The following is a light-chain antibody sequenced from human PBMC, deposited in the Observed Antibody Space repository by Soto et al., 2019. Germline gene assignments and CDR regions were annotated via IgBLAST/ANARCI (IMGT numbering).Light chain of an antibody. Sequence: ELTQPPSVSVAPGKTARITCGGNNIGSKSVHWYQQKPGQAPVLVIYYDSDRPSGIPERFSGSNSGNTATLTISRVEAGDEADYYCQVWDSSSYNYVFGTGTKVTVL. V-gene: IGLV3-21*04. CDR1: NIGSKS. CDR3: QVWDSSSYNYV. J-gene: IGLJ1*01. CDR2: YDS.